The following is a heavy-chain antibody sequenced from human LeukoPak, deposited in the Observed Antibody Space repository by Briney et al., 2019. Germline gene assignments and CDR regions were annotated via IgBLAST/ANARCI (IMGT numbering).Heavy chain of an antibody. V-gene: IGHV4-34*01. CDR3: ARGRYDFWSGYYRSPAYYYMDV. D-gene: IGHD3-3*01. Sequence: SESLSLTCAAYGVSFSSYYWSWIRQPPGKGLEWIGEINHSGSTNYNPSLKSRVTMSVATSKNQFSLKLSSVTAADTAVYYCARGRYDFWSGYYRSPAYYYMDVWGKGTTVTVSS. CDR2: INHSGST. J-gene: IGHJ6*03. CDR1: GVSFSSYY.